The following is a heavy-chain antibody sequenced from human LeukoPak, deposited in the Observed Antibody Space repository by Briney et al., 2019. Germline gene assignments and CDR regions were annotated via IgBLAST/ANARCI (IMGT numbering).Heavy chain of an antibody. CDR3: AKDFRPKGYSGYDFPFDC. Sequence: GGSLRLSCAASEFTFSSYTMNWVRQAPGKGLEWVSSISSSSSYIHYVDSVKGRFTISRDNSKNTLYLQMNSLRAEDTAVYYCAKDFRPKGYSGYDFPFDCWGQGTLVTVSS. CDR1: EFTFSSYT. D-gene: IGHD5-12*01. V-gene: IGHV3-21*04. J-gene: IGHJ4*02. CDR2: ISSSSSYI.